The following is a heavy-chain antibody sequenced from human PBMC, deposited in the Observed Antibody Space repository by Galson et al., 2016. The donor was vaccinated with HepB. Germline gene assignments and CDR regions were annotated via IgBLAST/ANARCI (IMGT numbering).Heavy chain of an antibody. Sequence: CAISGDSVTSDNTCWNWIRQSPSRGLEWLGRTYYRSKWFNDYADSVKSRITVTSDTSKNQFSLQLDSVTPDDTATYFCTRGYMQNGMNVWGQGTAVTVS. D-gene: IGHD5-24*01. CDR2: TYYRSKWFN. CDR1: GDSVTSDNTC. V-gene: IGHV6-1*01. J-gene: IGHJ6*02. CDR3: TRGYMQNGMNV.